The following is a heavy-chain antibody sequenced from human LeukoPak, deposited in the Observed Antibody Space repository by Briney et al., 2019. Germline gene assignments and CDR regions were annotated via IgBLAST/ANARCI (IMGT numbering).Heavy chain of an antibody. J-gene: IGHJ4*02. CDR1: GGTFSSYA. CDR2: IIPIFGTA. Sequence: SVKVPCKASGGTFSSYAISWVRQAPGQGLEWMGGIIPIFGTANYAQKFQGRVTITADESTSTAYMELSSLRSEDTAVYYCARSHIGYDSSGYYLDYWGQGTLVTVSS. CDR3: ARSHIGYDSSGYYLDY. V-gene: IGHV1-69*13. D-gene: IGHD3-22*01.